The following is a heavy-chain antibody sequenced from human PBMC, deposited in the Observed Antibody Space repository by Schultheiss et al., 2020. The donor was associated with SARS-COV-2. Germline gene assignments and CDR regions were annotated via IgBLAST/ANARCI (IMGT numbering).Heavy chain of an antibody. Sequence: GGSLRLSCAASGFTFSAYSLNWVRQAPGKGLEWISYISSTNDIYYADSVKGRFTISRDNAQNSLYLQMNSLRAEDAAVYYCARDYSSGWSPFDYWGQGTLGTVSS. CDR2: ISSTNDI. CDR1: GFTFSAYS. V-gene: IGHV3-48*01. D-gene: IGHD6-19*01. CDR3: ARDYSSGWSPFDY. J-gene: IGHJ4*02.